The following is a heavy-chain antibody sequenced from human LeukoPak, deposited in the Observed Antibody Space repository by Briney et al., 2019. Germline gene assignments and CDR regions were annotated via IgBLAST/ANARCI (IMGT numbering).Heavy chain of an antibody. V-gene: IGHV3-48*03. J-gene: IGHJ3*02. Sequence: PGGSLRLSCEASGFMFSSNEMNWVRQAPGKGLEWVSYISESGSTKYYADSMKGRFTISRDNAKNSLFPQMNSLRAEDTAVYYCTREAGSNWLDAFDIWGQGTMVTVSS. CDR1: GFMFSSNE. D-gene: IGHD6-13*01. CDR3: TREAGSNWLDAFDI. CDR2: ISESGSTK.